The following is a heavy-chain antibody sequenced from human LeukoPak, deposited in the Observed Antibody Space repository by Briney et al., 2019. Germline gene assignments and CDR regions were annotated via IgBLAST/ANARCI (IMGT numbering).Heavy chain of an antibody. CDR2: IYYNGRS. CDR1: GDSMFDNNFY. Sequence: SETLSLTCTVSGDSMFDNNFYWGWTRQSPQKGLEWIASIYYNGRSLHNPSLRSRVTISLDAPKNQIFLKLSSVTAADTAVYYCTKDSFGAVRDSWGRGILVTVSS. J-gene: IGHJ5*02. D-gene: IGHD1-26*01. CDR3: TKDSFGAVRDS. V-gene: IGHV4-39*07.